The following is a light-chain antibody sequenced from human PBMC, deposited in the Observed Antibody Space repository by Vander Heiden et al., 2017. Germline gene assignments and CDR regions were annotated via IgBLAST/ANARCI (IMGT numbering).Light chain of an antibody. CDR2: KAS. V-gene: IGKV1-5*03. CDR1: QSISSW. CDR3: QQYNSYSPST. J-gene: IGKJ2*01. Sequence: DIQMTQSPSTLSVSVGDRVTITCRASQSISSWLAWYQQKPGKAPNLLIYKASTLQSGVPSRFSGSGSGTEFTLTISGRQPDDFAIYHCQQYNSYSPSTFGQGTKLEI.